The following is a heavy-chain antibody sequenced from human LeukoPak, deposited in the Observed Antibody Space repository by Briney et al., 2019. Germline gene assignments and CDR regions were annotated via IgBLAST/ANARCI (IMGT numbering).Heavy chain of an antibody. V-gene: IGHV3-23*01. CDR1: GFSLNIYA. CDR2: ISSSGGTA. J-gene: IGHJ4*02. CDR3: AKAHIGFKDRIAVAAVLDY. D-gene: IGHD6-19*01. Sequence: PGGSLRLSCVASGFSLNIYAMNWVRQAPGKGLEWISAISSSGGTAYYADSVKGRFTISRDNSKNTMYLQMSSLRAEDTAVYYCAKAHIGFKDRIAVAAVLDYWGQGSLVTVSS.